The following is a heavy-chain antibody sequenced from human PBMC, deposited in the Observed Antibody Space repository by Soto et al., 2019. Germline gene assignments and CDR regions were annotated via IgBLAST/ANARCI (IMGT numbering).Heavy chain of an antibody. CDR2: IYPGDSDT. CDR1: GYSFTSYW. V-gene: IGHV5-51*01. Sequence: GESLKISCKGSGYSFTSYWIGWVRQMPGKGLEWMGIIYPGDSDTRYSPSFQGQVTISADKSISTAYLQWSSLKASDTAMYYCARHRWGYSYGTLDYYYGMDVWGPGSTVSVSS. J-gene: IGHJ6*02. CDR3: ARHRWGYSYGTLDYYYGMDV. D-gene: IGHD5-18*01.